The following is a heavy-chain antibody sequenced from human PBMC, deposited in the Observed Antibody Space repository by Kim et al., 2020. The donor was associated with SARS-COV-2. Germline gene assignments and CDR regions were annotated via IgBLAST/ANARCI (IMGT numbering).Heavy chain of an antibody. CDR3: ARIGDGDEPYYYYGVDV. D-gene: IGHD4-17*01. CDR2: MNPNSGNT. Sequence: ASVKVSCKASGYTFTSYDINWVRQATGQGLEWMGWMNPNSGNTGYAQKFQRRVTMTRNTSISTAYMELSSLRSEDTAVYYCARIGDGDEPYYYYGVDVWGQGTTVTVSS. CDR1: GYTFTSYD. J-gene: IGHJ6*02. V-gene: IGHV1-8*01.